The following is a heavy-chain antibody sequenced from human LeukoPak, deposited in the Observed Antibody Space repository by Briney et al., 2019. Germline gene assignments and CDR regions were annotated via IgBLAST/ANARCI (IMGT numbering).Heavy chain of an antibody. Sequence: GGSLRLSCAASGFIFTDHWMSWVRQTPGKGLEWVANIKEDGSEMFYVDFVKGRFTISRDDAINSVYLQMNNLTAEDTAVYYCARDSRPRGGSCFDHWGQGALVIVSS. V-gene: IGHV3-7*01. D-gene: IGHD2-15*01. CDR3: ARDSRPRGGSCFDH. CDR2: IKEDGSEM. CDR1: GFIFTDHW. J-gene: IGHJ4*02.